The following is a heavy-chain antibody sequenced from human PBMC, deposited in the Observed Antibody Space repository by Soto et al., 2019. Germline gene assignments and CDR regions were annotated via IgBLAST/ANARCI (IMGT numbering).Heavy chain of an antibody. D-gene: IGHD2-2*01. CDR1: GYTFTSYC. CDR2: INPSGGST. Sequence: GASVKVSCKASGYTFTSYCMHWVRQAPGQGLEWMGIINPSGGSTSYAQKFQGRVTMTRDTSTSTVYMELSSLRSEDTAVYYCARGGVNIVVAPSRFDPWGQGTLVTVSS. V-gene: IGHV1-46*03. CDR3: ARGGVNIVVAPSRFDP. J-gene: IGHJ5*02.